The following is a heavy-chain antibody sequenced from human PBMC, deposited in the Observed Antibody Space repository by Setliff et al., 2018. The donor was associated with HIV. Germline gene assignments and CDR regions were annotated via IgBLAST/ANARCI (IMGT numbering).Heavy chain of an antibody. Sequence: SETLSLTCAVSGYSISSGSYWGGIRQPPGKGLEWIGSIYHSGSTYYNPSLKSRVTISVDTSKNQLSLKLSSVTAADTAGYYCARNGWSGYYWGGVFDSWGQGTLVTVSS. CDR2: IYHSGST. V-gene: IGHV4-38-2*01. CDR1: GYSISSGSY. CDR3: ARNGWSGYYWGGVFDS. D-gene: IGHD3-3*01. J-gene: IGHJ5*01.